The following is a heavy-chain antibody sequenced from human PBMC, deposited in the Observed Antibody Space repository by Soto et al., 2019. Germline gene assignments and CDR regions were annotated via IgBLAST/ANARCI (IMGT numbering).Heavy chain of an antibody. J-gene: IGHJ6*03. Sequence: PGESLKISCQGSGYRFTTYLIGWVSPLPGKGLEWMGIIYPGDSDTRYSPSFQGQVTISADNSISTAYLQWSSLKASDTAMYYCATRAFCSSSSCYHYYMDVWGKGTTVTVSS. CDR1: GYRFTTYL. D-gene: IGHD2-2*01. CDR3: ATRAFCSSSSCYHYYMDV. V-gene: IGHV5-51*01. CDR2: IYPGDSDT.